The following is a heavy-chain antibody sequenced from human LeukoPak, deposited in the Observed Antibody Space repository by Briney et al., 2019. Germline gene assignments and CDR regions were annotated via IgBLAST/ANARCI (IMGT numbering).Heavy chain of an antibody. CDR1: GFTFSSYC. V-gene: IGHV3-30*18. J-gene: IGHJ4*02. Sequence: PGGSLTLSCAASGFTFSSYCRHWVRQPPGKGREWVAVISYDGSNKYYADSVKGRFTISRDNSKNTLYLQMNSLRAEDTDVYYCAKVRPIYCGSGSLDYWGQGTLVTVSS. CDR3: AKVRPIYCGSGSLDY. CDR2: ISYDGSNK. D-gene: IGHD3-10*01.